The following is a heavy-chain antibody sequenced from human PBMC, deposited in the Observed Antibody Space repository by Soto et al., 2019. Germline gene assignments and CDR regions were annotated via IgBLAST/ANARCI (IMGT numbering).Heavy chain of an antibody. D-gene: IGHD6-6*01. V-gene: IGHV3-30*18. CDR1: GFTFSSYG. J-gene: IGHJ3*02. CDR2: ISYDGSNK. CDR3: AKGYSRCGKDAFDI. Sequence: QVQLVESGGGVVQPGRSLRLSCAASGFTFSSYGMHWVRQAPGKGLEWVAVISYDGSNKYYADSVKGRFTISRDNSKNTLYLQMNGLRAEDTAGYYCAKGYSRCGKDAFDIWGQGTMVTVSS.